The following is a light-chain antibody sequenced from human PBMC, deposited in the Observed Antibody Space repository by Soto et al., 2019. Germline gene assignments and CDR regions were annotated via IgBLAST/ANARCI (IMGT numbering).Light chain of an antibody. Sequence: EIVLTQSPATLSLSPGERATLSCRASQSVSSYLAWYQQKPGQAPGLLIYDASSRATGVPARFSGSGSGTDFTLTISSPEPEDFAVYYCQQRSSWPLTFGQGTRLEIK. CDR1: QSVSSY. CDR2: DAS. J-gene: IGKJ5*01. CDR3: QQRSSWPLT. V-gene: IGKV3-11*01.